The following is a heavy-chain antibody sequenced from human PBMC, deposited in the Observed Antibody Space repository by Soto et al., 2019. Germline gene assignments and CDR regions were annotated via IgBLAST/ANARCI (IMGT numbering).Heavy chain of an antibody. CDR2: LSGSGGT. CDR1: GFTVSGYA. V-gene: IGHV3-23*01. CDR3: GKGKDYVYVWGSSRYPSDY. D-gene: IGHD3-16*02. J-gene: IGHJ4*02. Sequence: HPGWSLRLFCAASGFTVSGYAMSWVRQAPGKGLEWVSGLSGSGGTLYSDSVKGRFTISRDNSKNTLYLPMNSLRAEDAAIYYCGKGKDYVYVWGSSRYPSDYWGQGPLVPVSS.